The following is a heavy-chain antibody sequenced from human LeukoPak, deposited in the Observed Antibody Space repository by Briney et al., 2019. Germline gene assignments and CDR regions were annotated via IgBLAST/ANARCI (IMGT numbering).Heavy chain of an antibody. CDR1: GYTFTSYY. V-gene: IGHV1-46*01. J-gene: IGHJ6*03. Sequence: ASVKVSCTASGYTFTSYYMHWVRQAPGQGLEWMGIINPSGGSTSYAQKFQGRVTMTRDTSTSTVYMELSSLRSEDTAVYYCARNPYYDFWSGSMGDYYYYYMDVWGKGTTVTVSS. CDR2: INPSGGST. CDR3: ARNPYYDFWSGSMGDYYYYYMDV. D-gene: IGHD3-3*01.